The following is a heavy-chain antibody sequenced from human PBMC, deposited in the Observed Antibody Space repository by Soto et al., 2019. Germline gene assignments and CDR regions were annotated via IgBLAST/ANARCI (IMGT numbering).Heavy chain of an antibody. CDR3: AKNPGYYYDSTGYHFDY. D-gene: IGHD3-22*01. V-gene: IGHV3-23*01. J-gene: IGHJ4*02. CDR2: ISYGGGTT. Sequence: EVQLLESGGGLVQPGGSLRRSCAASEFTFSNYAMSWVRQAPGKGLEWVSAISYGGGTTYYADSVKGRFTISRDNSKDTLYLQMNSLRAEDTALYYCAKNPGYYYDSTGYHFDYWGQGTLVTVSS. CDR1: EFTFSNYA.